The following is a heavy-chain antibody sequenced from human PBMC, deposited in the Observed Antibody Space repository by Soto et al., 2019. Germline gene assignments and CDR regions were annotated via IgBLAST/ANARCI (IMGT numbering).Heavy chain of an antibody. Sequence: QVQLQESGPGLVKPAETLSLTCTVSGGSISSYYWSWIRQPPGKGLEWIGYIYYSGSTNYNLTLQSRVTISVDTSMILISLKLSSLTAADTALYYCARDLLFYVICLYPRGEVFDIWGQGTMFTVSS. CDR3: ARDLLFYVICLYPRGEVFDI. V-gene: IGHV4-59*01. CDR2: IYYSGST. D-gene: IGHD3-10*02. CDR1: GGSISSYY. J-gene: IGHJ3*02.